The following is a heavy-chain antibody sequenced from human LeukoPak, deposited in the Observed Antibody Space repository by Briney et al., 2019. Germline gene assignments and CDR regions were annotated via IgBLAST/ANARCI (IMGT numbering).Heavy chain of an antibody. CDR1: GFTFRKYW. V-gene: IGHV3-74*01. J-gene: IGHJ6*03. Sequence: GGSLRLSCTASGFTFRKYWLHWVRQAPGKGLVWVSRINPDDGSTSYADSVKGRFTISRDSAKSTLYLQMNSLRAEDTAVYYCAKDGSPTPAPIRYYYYYMDVWGKGTTVTVSS. CDR2: INPDDGST. CDR3: AKDGSPTPAPIRYYYYYMDV. D-gene: IGHD2-15*01.